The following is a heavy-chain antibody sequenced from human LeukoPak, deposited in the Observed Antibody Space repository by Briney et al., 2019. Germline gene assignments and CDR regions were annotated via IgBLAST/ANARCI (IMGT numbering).Heavy chain of an antibody. D-gene: IGHD1-26*01. CDR3: ARDRGGSYYWFDY. J-gene: IGHJ4*02. Sequence: SVKVSCKASGGTFSSYAISWVRQAPGQGLEWMGGIIPIFGIANYAQKSQGRVTITADESTSTAYMELSSLRSEDTAVYYCARDRGGSYYWFDYWGQGTLVTVSS. CDR2: IIPIFGIA. CDR1: GGTFSSYA. V-gene: IGHV1-69*13.